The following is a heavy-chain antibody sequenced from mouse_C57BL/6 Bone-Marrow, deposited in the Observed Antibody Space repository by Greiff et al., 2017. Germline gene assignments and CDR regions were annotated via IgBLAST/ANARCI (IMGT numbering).Heavy chain of an antibody. D-gene: IGHD1-1*02. CDR2: IRSKSNNHAT. Sequence: GGGLVQPKGSLKLSCAASGFSFNTYAMNWVRQAPGEGLEWVARIRSKSNNHATYYADSVKDRFTISRDDSERMHYLQMNNLKTVDTAMYYCVRYLYGYYYDMGYWGQGTSVTGTS. CDR3: VRYLYGYYYDMGY. V-gene: IGHV10-1*01. J-gene: IGHJ4*01. CDR1: GFSFNTYA.